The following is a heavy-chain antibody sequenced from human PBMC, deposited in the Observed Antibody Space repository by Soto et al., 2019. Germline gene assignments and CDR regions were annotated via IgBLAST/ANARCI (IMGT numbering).Heavy chain of an antibody. Sequence: QVQLVESGGGVVQPGRSLRLSCAASGFTFSSYGMHWVRQAPGKGLEWVAVISFDGRTTYYADSVKGRFTISRDNSENTLYLQMSNLRAEDTAVYYCTRESNDHYSNSNWAFDYWGQGSRVTVSS. D-gene: IGHD2-21*01. CDR3: TRESNDHYSNSNWAFDY. CDR1: GFTFSSYG. J-gene: IGHJ4*02. CDR2: ISFDGRTT. V-gene: IGHV3-30*03.